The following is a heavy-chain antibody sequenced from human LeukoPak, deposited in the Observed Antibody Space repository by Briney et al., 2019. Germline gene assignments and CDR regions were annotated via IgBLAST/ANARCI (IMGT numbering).Heavy chain of an antibody. V-gene: IGHV4-39*01. CDR3: ARLPVVIDASDI. CDR2: IYYSGST. CDR1: GGSISSNSYY. D-gene: IGHD2-15*01. J-gene: IGHJ3*02. Sequence: SETLSLTCTVSGGSISSNSYYWGWIRQPPGKGLKWIGSIYYSGSTYYNPSLKSRVTISVDTSKNQFSLKLNSVTAADTAVYYCARLPVVIDASDIWGQGTMVTVSS.